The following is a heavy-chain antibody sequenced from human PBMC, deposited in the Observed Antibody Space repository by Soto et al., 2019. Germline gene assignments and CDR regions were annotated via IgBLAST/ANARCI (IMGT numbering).Heavy chain of an antibody. D-gene: IGHD6-13*01. V-gene: IGHV3-23*01. CDR1: GFTFSSYA. CDR2: ISGSGGST. J-gene: IGHJ1*01. CDR3: AKWVAAYEYFQH. Sequence: GGSLRLSCAASGFTFSSYAMSWVRQAPGKGLEWVSAISGSGGSTYYADSVKGRFTISRDNSKNTLYLQMNSLRAEDTALYYCAKWVAAYEYFQHWGQGTLVTVSS.